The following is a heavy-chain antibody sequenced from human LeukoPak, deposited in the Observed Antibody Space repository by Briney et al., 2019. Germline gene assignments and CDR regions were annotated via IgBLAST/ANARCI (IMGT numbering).Heavy chain of an antibody. CDR3: AKGRLSLTVDNAFDI. CDR1: GYTFTGYY. J-gene: IGHJ3*02. Sequence: ASVKVSCKASGYTFTGYYMHWVRQAPGQGLEWMGWINPNSGGTNYAQKFQGRVTMTRDTSISTAYMELSRLRSDDTAVYYCAKGRLSLTVDNAFDIWGQGTMVTVSS. V-gene: IGHV1-2*02. D-gene: IGHD4-23*01. CDR2: INPNSGGT.